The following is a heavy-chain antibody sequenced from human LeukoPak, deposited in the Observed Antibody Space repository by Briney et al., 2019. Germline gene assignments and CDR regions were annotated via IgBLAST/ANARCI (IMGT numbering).Heavy chain of an antibody. V-gene: IGHV4-31*03. Sequence: SETLSLTCTVSGGSISSGGYYWSWIRQHPGKGLEWIGYIYYSGSTYYNPSLKSRVTISVDTSKNQFSLKLSSVTAADTAVYYYARVSVVGSFLDYWGQGTLVTVSS. CDR3: ARVSVVGSFLDY. CDR1: GGSISSGGYY. CDR2: IYYSGST. D-gene: IGHD1-26*01. J-gene: IGHJ4*02.